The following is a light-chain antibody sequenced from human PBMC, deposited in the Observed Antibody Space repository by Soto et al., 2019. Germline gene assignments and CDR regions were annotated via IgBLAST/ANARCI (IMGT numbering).Light chain of an antibody. CDR1: QTIYNY. V-gene: IGKV1-39*01. CDR3: QQTYTAPRT. Sequence: DIQMTQSPSYLPTSVGDRVTITCRASQTIYNYVTWYQQKPGKAPRMLVFGATRVQNGIPSRFSGTGSETDFTLTITAVQPEDFATYFCQQTYTAPRTFGQGTTLEI. J-gene: IGKJ2*01. CDR2: GAT.